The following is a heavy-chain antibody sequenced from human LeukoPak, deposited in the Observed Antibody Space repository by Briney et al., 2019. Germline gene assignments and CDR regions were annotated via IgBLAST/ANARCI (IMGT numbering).Heavy chain of an antibody. CDR2: ISSSSSHI. D-gene: IGHD1-26*01. CDR3: ARDSGSYYPFDY. V-gene: IGHV3-21*01. CDR1: GFTFSTYA. Sequence: GGSLRLSCAASGFTFSTYAMSWVRQAPGKGLEWVSSISSSSSHIYYADSVKGRFTISRDNAKNSLYLQMNSLRAENTAVYYCARDSGSYYPFDYWGQGTLVTVSS. J-gene: IGHJ4*02.